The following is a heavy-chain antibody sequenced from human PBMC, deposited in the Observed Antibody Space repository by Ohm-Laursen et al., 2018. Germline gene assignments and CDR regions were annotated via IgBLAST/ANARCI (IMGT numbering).Heavy chain of an antibody. J-gene: IGHJ6*02. CDR1: GPTLKSYS. V-gene: IGHV3-21*01. CDR2: ISFSGGHI. Sequence: SLRLSCAASGPTLKSYSMNWVRQAPGKGLEWVSSISFSGGHIYYADSVKGRFTISRDNAKTTLYLQMNSLRAEDTAVYYCARDAPNYKTISGVVTALGMDVWGQGTTVTVSS. CDR3: ARDAPNYKTISGVVTALGMDV. D-gene: IGHD3-3*01.